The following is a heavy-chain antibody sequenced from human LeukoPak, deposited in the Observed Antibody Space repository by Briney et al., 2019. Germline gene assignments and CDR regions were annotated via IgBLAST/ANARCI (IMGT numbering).Heavy chain of an antibody. CDR1: GGSISSYY. CDR2: IYHSGST. CDR3: ARGGDWFDP. J-gene: IGHJ5*02. V-gene: IGHV4-59*12. Sequence: PSETLSLTCTVSGGSISSYYWSWIRQPPGKGLEWIGYIYHSGSTYYNPSLKSRVTISVDRSKNQFSLKLSSVTAADTAVYYCARGGDWFDPWGQGTLVTVSS.